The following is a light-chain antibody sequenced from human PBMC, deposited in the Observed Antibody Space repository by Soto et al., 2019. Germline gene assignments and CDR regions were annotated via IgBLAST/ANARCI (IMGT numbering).Light chain of an antibody. CDR3: HQYGSSPRA. V-gene: IGKV3-20*01. CDR1: HTLRSGY. J-gene: IGKJ1*01. Sequence: EIVLTQSPCTLSLSPGDRATLSCRASHTLRSGYLACYQHKPGQPPRLLIYDVSSRTPGTPDRFSGSGSGTDFALTISRLEPEDFAVYYCHQYGSSPRAFGQGTKVDIK. CDR2: DVS.